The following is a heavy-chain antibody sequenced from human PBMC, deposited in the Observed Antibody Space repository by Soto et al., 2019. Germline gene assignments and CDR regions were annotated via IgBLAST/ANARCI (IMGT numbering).Heavy chain of an antibody. Sequence: SETLSLTCPVSGGSVSSGSYYWSWIRQPPGKGLEWIGYIYYSGSTNYNPSLKSRVTISVDTSKNQFSLKLNSVTAADTAVYYCARDGSERPATYWGQGILVTVSS. J-gene: IGHJ4*02. D-gene: IGHD3-10*01. CDR1: GGSVSSGSYY. V-gene: IGHV4-61*01. CDR3: ARDGSERPATY. CDR2: IYYSGST.